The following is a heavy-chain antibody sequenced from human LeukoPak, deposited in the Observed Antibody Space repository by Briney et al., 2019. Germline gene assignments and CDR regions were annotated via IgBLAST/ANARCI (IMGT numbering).Heavy chain of an antibody. CDR3: TTASDCSGGSCYFDY. Sequence: GGSLRLSCAASGFTFSNAWMSWVRQAPGKGLEWAGRIKSKTDGGTTDYAAPVKGRSTISRDDSKNTLYLQMNSLKTEDTAVYYCTTASDCSGGSCYFDYWGQGTLVTVSS. CDR1: GFTFSNAW. D-gene: IGHD2-15*01. CDR2: IKSKTDGGTT. J-gene: IGHJ4*02. V-gene: IGHV3-15*01.